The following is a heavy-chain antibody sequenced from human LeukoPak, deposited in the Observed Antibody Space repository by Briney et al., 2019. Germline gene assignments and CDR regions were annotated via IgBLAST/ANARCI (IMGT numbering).Heavy chain of an antibody. CDR1: GFTFSSYG. CDR2: IRYDGSNK. D-gene: IGHD3-10*01. Sequence: GGSLRLSCASSGFTFSSYGMHWVRQAPGKGLEWVTFIRYDGSNKYYADSVKGRFTIHRENSKNTLDLQMNSLRAEDTAVYYCVRDGRQRKTYYYASGGANAFDIWGQGTMVTVSS. CDR3: VRDGRQRKTYYYASGGANAFDI. V-gene: IGHV3-30*02. J-gene: IGHJ3*02.